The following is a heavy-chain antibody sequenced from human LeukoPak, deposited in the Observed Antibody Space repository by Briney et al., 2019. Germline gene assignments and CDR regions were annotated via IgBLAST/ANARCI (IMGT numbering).Heavy chain of an antibody. Sequence: ASVKVSCKASGYTFTGYYMHWVRQAPGQGLEWMGWINPNNGGTNYAQKFQGRVTMTRDTSISTAYMELSRLRSDDTAVYYCAREISARITMVRGVDYWGQGTLVTVSS. CDR1: GYTFTGYY. J-gene: IGHJ4*02. D-gene: IGHD3-10*01. V-gene: IGHV1-2*02. CDR3: AREISARITMVRGVDY. CDR2: INPNNGGT.